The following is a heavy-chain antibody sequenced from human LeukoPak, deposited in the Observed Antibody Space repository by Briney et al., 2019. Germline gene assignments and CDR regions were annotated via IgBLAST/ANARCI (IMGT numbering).Heavy chain of an antibody. J-gene: IGHJ4*02. D-gene: IGHD1-26*01. CDR1: GGSISSSNW. CDR2: IYHSGST. CDR3: ARKNSGSYYMDY. Sequence: PSETLSLTCAVSGGSISSSNWWSWVRQPPGKGLEWIGEIYHSGSTNYNPSLKSRLTISVDKSKNQFSLKLSSVTAVDTAVYYCARKNSGSYYMDYWGQGTLVTVSS. V-gene: IGHV4-4*02.